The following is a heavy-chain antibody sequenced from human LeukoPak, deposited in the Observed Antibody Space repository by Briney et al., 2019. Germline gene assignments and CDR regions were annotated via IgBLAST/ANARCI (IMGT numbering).Heavy chain of an antibody. Sequence: GGSLRLSCVASGFTFSSYAMSWVRQAPGKGLEWVSAISGSGGSTYYADSVKGRFTISRDDSKNTLYLQMNSLGAEDTAVYFCAREDYGHYYYGMDVWGQGTTVTVSS. CDR1: GFTFSSYA. CDR3: AREDYGHYYYGMDV. J-gene: IGHJ6*02. D-gene: IGHD4-17*01. V-gene: IGHV3-23*01. CDR2: ISGSGGST.